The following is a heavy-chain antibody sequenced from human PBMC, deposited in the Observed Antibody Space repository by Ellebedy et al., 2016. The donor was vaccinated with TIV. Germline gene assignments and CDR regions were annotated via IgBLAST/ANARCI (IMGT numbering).Heavy chain of an antibody. D-gene: IGHD2-21*02. CDR2: IKQDGSEK. CDR3: ARDSGYCGGDCYSVGDH. Sequence: GGSLRLSCAASGFTFSSYWMSWVRQAPGKGLEWVANIKQDGSEKYYVDSVKGRFTISRDNAKNSLYLQMNSLRPEDTALYYCARDSGYCGGDCYSVGDHWGQGTSVTVAS. CDR1: GFTFSSYW. J-gene: IGHJ4*02. V-gene: IGHV3-7*01.